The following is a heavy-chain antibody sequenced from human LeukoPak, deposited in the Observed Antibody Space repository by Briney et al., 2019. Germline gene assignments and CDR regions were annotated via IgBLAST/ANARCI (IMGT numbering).Heavy chain of an antibody. CDR2: IGISGGGI. V-gene: IGHV3-23*01. D-gene: IGHD7-27*01. CDR3: AIDPNWGVDY. Sequence: GGSLRLSCAASGFTFSYYTMYWVRQAPGKGLEWVSIIGISGGGIHYADSVKGRFTISRDNSKNTLYLQMNSLRAENTAVYYCAIDPNWGVDYWGQGVLVTVSS. CDR1: GFTFSYYT. J-gene: IGHJ4*02.